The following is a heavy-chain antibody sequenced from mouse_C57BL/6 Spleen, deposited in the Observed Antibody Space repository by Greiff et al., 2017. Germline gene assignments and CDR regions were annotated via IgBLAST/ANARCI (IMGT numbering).Heavy chain of an antibody. J-gene: IGHJ2*01. CDR1: GFSFNTSA. V-gene: IGHV10-1*01. Sequence: EVQRVESGGGLVQPKGSLKLSCAASGFSFNTSAINWVRQAPGKGLEWVARIRSKSNNYATYYADSVKDRFTISRDDSESMLYLQMNNLITEDTDMYHRVEGDGFDYWGQGNTLTDSS. CDR3: VEGDGFDY. CDR2: IRSKSNNYAT. D-gene: IGHD3-3*01.